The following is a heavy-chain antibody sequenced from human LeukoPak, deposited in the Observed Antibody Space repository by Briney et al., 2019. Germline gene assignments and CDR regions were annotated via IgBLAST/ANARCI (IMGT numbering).Heavy chain of an antibody. Sequence: ASVKVSCKASGYTFTSYDINWVRQATGQGLEWMGWMNPNSGNTGYAQKFQGRVTMTRDTSTSTVYMELSSLRSEDTAVYYCATSPHYCSSASCYFLYGMDVWGQGTTVTVSS. D-gene: IGHD2-2*01. CDR1: GYTFTSYD. J-gene: IGHJ6*02. V-gene: IGHV1-8*01. CDR3: ATSPHYCSSASCYFLYGMDV. CDR2: MNPNSGNT.